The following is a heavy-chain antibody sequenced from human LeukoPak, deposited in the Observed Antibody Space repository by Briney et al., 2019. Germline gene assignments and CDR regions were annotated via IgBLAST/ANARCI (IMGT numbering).Heavy chain of an antibody. V-gene: IGHV4-34*01. J-gene: IGHJ6*03. CDR2: INHSGST. D-gene: IGHD6-19*01. CDR1: GGSFSDYY. Sequence: SQTLSLTCAVYGGSFSDYYWSWIHQPPGKGLEWIGEINHSGSTNYNPSLKSRVTISVDTSKNQFSLKLSSVTAADTAVYYCARRALYSSGWSSYYYYYYMDVWGKGTTVTVSS. CDR3: ARRALYSSGWSSYYYYYYMDV.